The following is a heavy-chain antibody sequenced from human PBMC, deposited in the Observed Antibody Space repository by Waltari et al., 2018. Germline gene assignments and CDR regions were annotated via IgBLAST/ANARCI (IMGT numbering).Heavy chain of an antibody. D-gene: IGHD2-2*01. V-gene: IGHV3-7*03. Sequence: EVQLVESGGGLVQPGGSLRLSCAASGVACSSLWMGWVRQAPGNGMQWLEQRNPAGSVKNVVHSGQARFTLPRDSAKNSLYLQMNSLGGEDTAVYYCAKDSCSKGDYWGQGTLLTVSS. CDR1: GVACSSLW. CDR3: AKDSCSKGDY. J-gene: IGHJ4*02. CDR2: RNPAGSVK.